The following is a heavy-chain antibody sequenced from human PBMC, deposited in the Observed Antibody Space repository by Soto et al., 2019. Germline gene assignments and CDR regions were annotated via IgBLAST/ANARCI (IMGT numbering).Heavy chain of an antibody. CDR3: ARGLGLGDY. CDR1: GYTFTSYY. Sequence: QVQLVQSGAEVKKPGASVKLSCKASGYTFTSYYIHWVRQAPGQGLDWIGIINPNGGSTNYAYTLKGRLTVTRDTSTATVYMELGALTSEDSAVYYCARGLGLGDYWGQGTLLAVSS. V-gene: IGHV1-46*04. D-gene: IGHD3-9*01. J-gene: IGHJ4*02. CDR2: INPNGGST.